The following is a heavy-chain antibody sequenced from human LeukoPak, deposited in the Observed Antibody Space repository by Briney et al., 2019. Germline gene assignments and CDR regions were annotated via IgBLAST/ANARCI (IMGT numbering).Heavy chain of an antibody. V-gene: IGHV5-51*01. Sequence: GESLQIPCKGAGYIFTSYWIGCVRRLPGKGREGMGIIYPGDCDTRYSPSFQGQVPISPHNSIITPYLQWTSLKPSDAAMYYCARSSGSWVDAFDIWGQGTMLTVSS. J-gene: IGHJ3*02. CDR2: IYPGDCDT. D-gene: IGHD6-13*01. CDR1: GYIFTSYW. CDR3: ARSSGSWVDAFDI.